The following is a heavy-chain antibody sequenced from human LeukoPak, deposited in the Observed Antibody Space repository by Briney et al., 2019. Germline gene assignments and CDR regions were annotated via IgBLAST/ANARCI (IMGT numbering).Heavy chain of an antibody. D-gene: IGHD3-3*01. J-gene: IGHJ4*02. V-gene: IGHV4-30-2*01. CDR3: ARGYDDSGAFDY. CDR1: GGSISSGGYY. CDR2: IYHSGST. Sequence: PSETLSLTCTVSGGSISSGGYYWSWIRQPPGKGLERIGYIYHSGSTYYNPSLKSRVTISVDRSKNQFSLKLSSVTAADTAVYYCARGYDDSGAFDYWGQGTLVTVSS.